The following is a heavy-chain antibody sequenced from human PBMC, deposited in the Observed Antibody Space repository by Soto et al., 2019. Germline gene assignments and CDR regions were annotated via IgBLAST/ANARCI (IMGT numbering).Heavy chain of an antibody. CDR2: TYYTGST. CDR1: GGSISRYY. V-gene: IGHV4-59*01. CDR3: VKXGTSKFVA. Sequence: SLTLSLTCTVSGGSISRYYWSWVRQPPGKGLEWIRYTYYTGSTNYTPSLRSRVTISVDTSKNQFSLKLCSVTPADTAVYYCVKXGTSKFVAWGQGILVTVSS. D-gene: IGHD1-26*01. J-gene: IGHJ5*02.